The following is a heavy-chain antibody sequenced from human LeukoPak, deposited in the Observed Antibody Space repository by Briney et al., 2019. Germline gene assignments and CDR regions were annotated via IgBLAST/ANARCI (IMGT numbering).Heavy chain of an antibody. V-gene: IGHV3-23*01. Sequence: GGSLRLSCAASGFTSSSYAMSWVRQAPGKGLEWVAAIRGSGGSTYYADSVKGRFTISRDDSKNTLYLQMNSLRAEDTAVYYCAKDKYSSNWFYFDYWGQGTLVTVSS. J-gene: IGHJ4*02. D-gene: IGHD6-13*01. CDR2: IRGSGGST. CDR1: GFTSSSYA. CDR3: AKDKYSSNWFYFDY.